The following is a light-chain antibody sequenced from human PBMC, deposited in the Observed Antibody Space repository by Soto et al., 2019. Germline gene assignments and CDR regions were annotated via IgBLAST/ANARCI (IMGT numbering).Light chain of an antibody. V-gene: IGLV1-40*01. CDR2: ANS. CDR3: QSYDSSLSGWV. CDR1: SSYIGAGSD. J-gene: IGLJ3*02. Sequence: QSVLTQPPSVSGAPGQRVTISCTGSSSYIGAGSDVHWYQQLPGTAPKLLIYANSNRPSGVPDRFSGSKSGTSASLAITGLQAEDEADYYCQSYDSSLSGWVFGGGTKLTVL.